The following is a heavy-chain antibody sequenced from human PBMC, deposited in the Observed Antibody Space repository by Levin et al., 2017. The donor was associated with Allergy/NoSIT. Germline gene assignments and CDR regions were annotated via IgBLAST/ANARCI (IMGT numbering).Heavy chain of an antibody. CDR1: GYTFTSYY. Sequence: ASVKVSCKASGYTFTSYYMHWVRQAPGQGLEWMGIINPSGGSTSYAQKFQGRVTMTRDTSTSTVYMELSSLRSEDTAVYYCARSPYYDFWSGYSYYFDYWGQGTLVTVSS. D-gene: IGHD3-3*01. CDR3: ARSPYYDFWSGYSYYFDY. V-gene: IGHV1-46*01. J-gene: IGHJ4*02. CDR2: INPSGGST.